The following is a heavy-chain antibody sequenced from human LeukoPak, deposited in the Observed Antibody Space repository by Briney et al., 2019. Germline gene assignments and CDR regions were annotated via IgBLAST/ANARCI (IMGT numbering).Heavy chain of an antibody. D-gene: IGHD6-19*01. Sequence: PSETLSLTCAVSGGSISSSNWWSWVRQPPGKGLEWIGEIYHSGSTNYNPPLKSRVTISVDKSKNQFSLKLSSVTAADTAVYYCARGRGIAVAGKSAHGYWGQGTLVTVSS. CDR3: ARGRGIAVAGKSAHGY. CDR1: GGSISSSNW. V-gene: IGHV4-4*02. CDR2: IYHSGST. J-gene: IGHJ4*02.